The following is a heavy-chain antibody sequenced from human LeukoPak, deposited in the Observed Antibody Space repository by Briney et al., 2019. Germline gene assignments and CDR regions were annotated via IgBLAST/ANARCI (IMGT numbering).Heavy chain of an antibody. CDR1: GGSISSGGYY. J-gene: IGHJ4*02. V-gene: IGHV4-61*08. D-gene: IGHD6-13*01. CDR3: ARAVVDDRIAEPTLDY. CDR2: IYYSGST. Sequence: PSETLSLTCTVSGGSISSGGYYWSWIRQPPGKGLEWIGYIYYSGSTNYNPSLKSRVTISVDTSKNQFSPKLSSVTAADTAVYYCARAVVDDRIAEPTLDYWGQGTLVTVSS.